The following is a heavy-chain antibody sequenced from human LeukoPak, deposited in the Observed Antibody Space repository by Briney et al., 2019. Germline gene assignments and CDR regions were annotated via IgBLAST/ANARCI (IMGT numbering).Heavy chain of an antibody. CDR1: GFTFSSSG. CDR3: AKVGYSNYLPYYYYYMDV. V-gene: IGHV3-30*02. Sequence: GGSLRLSCAASGFTFSSSGMHWVRQAPGRGLEWVAFIRFDGTTKYYAQSVRGRFTISRDNSKDTLYLQMNSLRAEDTAVYYCAKVGYSNYLPYYYYYMDVWGKGTTVTVSS. J-gene: IGHJ6*03. D-gene: IGHD4-11*01. CDR2: IRFDGTTK.